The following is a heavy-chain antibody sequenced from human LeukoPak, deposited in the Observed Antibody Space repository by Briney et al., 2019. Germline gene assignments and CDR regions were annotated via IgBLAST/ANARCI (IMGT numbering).Heavy chain of an antibody. CDR1: GFTFGDYA. CDR2: IRSKAYGGTT. V-gene: IGHV3-49*03. CDR3: TREAQGGSYYYYGMDV. J-gene: IGHJ6*02. D-gene: IGHD3-16*01. Sequence: GGSLRLSCTASGFTFGDYAMSWFRQAPGKGLEWVGFIRSKAYGGTTEYAASVKGRFTISRDDSKSIAYLQMNSLKTEDTAVYYCTREAQGGSYYYYGMDVWGQGTTVTVSS.